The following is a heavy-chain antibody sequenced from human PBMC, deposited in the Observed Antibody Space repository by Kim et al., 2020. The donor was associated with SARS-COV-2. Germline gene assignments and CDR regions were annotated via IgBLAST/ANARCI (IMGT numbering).Heavy chain of an antibody. CDR2: ISYDGSNK. J-gene: IGHJ4*02. Sequence: LSLTCAASGFTFSSYGMHWVRQAPGKGLEWVAVISYDGSNKYYADSVKGRFTISRDNSKNTLYLQMNSLRAEDTAVYYCAKEGCSGGSCYSGMDYWGQGTLVTVSS. V-gene: IGHV3-30*18. CDR1: GFTFSSYG. CDR3: AKEGCSGGSCYSGMDY. D-gene: IGHD2-15*01.